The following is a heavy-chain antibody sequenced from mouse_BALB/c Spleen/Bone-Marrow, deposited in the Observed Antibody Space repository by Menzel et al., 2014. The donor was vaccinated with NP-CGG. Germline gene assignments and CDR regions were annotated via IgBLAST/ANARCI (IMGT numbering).Heavy chain of an antibody. J-gene: IGHJ2*01. CDR2: IYPGDGDT. CDR1: GYAFSSSW. Sequence: QVQLKHSGPELVKPGASVKISCKASGYAFSSSWMNWVKQRPGQGLEWIGRIYPGDGDTNYNGKFKGKATLTADKSSSTAYMQLSSLTSVDSAVYFCARRGGNPSFDYWGQGTTLTVSS. CDR3: ARRGGNPSFDY. D-gene: IGHD2-1*01. V-gene: IGHV1-82*01.